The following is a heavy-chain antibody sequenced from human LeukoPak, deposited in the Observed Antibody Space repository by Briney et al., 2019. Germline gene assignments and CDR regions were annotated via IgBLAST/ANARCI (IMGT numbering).Heavy chain of an antibody. CDR2: INPSGGST. Sequence: GASVTVSCKASGYTFISYYMHWVRQAPGQGLEWMGIINPSGGSTSYAQKFQDRVTMTRDTSTGTVYMELSSLKSEDTAVYYCAREDVVLVDAVRYYYYGMDVWGQGTTVTVSS. J-gene: IGHJ6*02. CDR3: AREDVVLVDAVRYYYYGMDV. V-gene: IGHV1-46*01. D-gene: IGHD2-8*01. CDR1: GYTFISYY.